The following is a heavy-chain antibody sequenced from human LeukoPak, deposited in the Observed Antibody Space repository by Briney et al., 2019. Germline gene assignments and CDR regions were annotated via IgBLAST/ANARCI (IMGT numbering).Heavy chain of an antibody. Sequence: GGSLRLSCAASGFTFSSYAMSWVRQAPGKGLEWVSAISGSGGSTYYADSVKGRFTISRDNSKNTLYLQMNGLRVEDTAVYYCVREGPRGLAFDIWGQGTMVTVSS. CDR2: ISGSGGST. J-gene: IGHJ3*02. CDR1: GFTFSSYA. V-gene: IGHV3-23*01. D-gene: IGHD3/OR15-3a*01. CDR3: VREGPRGLAFDI.